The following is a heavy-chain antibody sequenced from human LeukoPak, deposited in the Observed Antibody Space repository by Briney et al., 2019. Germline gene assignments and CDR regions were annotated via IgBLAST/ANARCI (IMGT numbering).Heavy chain of an antibody. J-gene: IGHJ5*02. CDR2: ISGSGGST. CDR1: GFTFSSYG. V-gene: IGHV3-23*01. Sequence: GGSLRLSCAASGFTFSSYGMSWVRQAPGKGLEWVSAISGSGGSTYYADSVKGRFTISRDNSKNALYLQMNSLRAEDTAVYYCAKDRLRYFFDPWGQGTLVTVSS. D-gene: IGHD3-9*01. CDR3: AKDRLRYFFDP.